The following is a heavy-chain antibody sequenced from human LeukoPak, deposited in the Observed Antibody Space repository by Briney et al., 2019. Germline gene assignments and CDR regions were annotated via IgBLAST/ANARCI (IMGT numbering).Heavy chain of an antibody. Sequence: SETLSLTCAVSGGSISSNSYYWGWIRQPPGKGLEWIGEINHSGSTNYNPSLKSRVTISVDTSKNQFSLKLSSVTAADTAVYYCARGGKGPVSYYYYMDVWGKGTTVTVSS. CDR2: INHSGST. CDR3: ARGGKGPVSYYYYMDV. D-gene: IGHD1-14*01. V-gene: IGHV4-39*07. J-gene: IGHJ6*03. CDR1: GGSISSNSYY.